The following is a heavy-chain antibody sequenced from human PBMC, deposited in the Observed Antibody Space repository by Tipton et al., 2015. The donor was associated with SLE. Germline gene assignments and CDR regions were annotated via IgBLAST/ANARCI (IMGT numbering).Heavy chain of an antibody. V-gene: IGHV3-21*03. J-gene: IGHJ5*02. CDR1: GFTFSSYS. CDR3: ARDSYGDYYNWFDP. CDR2: ISSSSSYI. Sequence: GSLRLSCAASGFTFSSYSMNWVRQAPGKGLEWVSSISSSSSYIYYADSVKGRFTISRDNAKNSLYLQMNSLRAEDTAVYYCARDSYGDYYNWFDPWGQGTLVTVSS. D-gene: IGHD4-17*01.